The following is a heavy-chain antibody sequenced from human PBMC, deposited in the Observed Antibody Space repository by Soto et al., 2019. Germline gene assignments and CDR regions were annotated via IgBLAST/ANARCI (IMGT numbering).Heavy chain of an antibody. CDR1: GGSINDYY. CDR2: GLRPDYT. J-gene: IGHJ4*01. CDR3: VAGPDRAKSAY. V-gene: IGHV4-59*01. Sequence: QVQLQESGPGLVKPSETLSLTCTVSGGSINDYYWSWTRQPPGKGLEWIAYGLRPDYTGYNPSLRNRVTISSAPSKNQFSLRLISVTAADTAVYYCVAGPDRAKSAYWGQGTLVTVSS.